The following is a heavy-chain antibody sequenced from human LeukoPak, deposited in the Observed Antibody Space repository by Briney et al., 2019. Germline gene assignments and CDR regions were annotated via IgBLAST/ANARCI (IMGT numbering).Heavy chain of an antibody. D-gene: IGHD6-6*01. CDR3: ARGIAARPFDY. Sequence: PSETLSLTCAVSGYSISSGYYWSWIRQPPGKGLEWIGYIYYSGSTNYNPSLKSRVTISVDTSKNQFSLELSSVTAADTAVYYCARGIAARPFDYWGQGTLVTVSS. V-gene: IGHV4-61*01. J-gene: IGHJ4*02. CDR1: GYSISSGYY. CDR2: IYYSGST.